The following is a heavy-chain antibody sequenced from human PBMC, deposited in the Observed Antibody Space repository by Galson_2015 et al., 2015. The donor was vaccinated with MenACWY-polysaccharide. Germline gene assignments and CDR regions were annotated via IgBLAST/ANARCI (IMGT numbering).Heavy chain of an antibody. CDR3: ATVRPGYGSKWDYFDY. CDR1: GFTFTNYA. CDR2: ISGRGDNT. V-gene: IGHV3-23*01. D-gene: IGHD1-26*01. Sequence: SLRLSCAASGFTFTNYAMTWVRQAPGKGLEWVSVISGRGDNTYYADSVRGRFTISRDNAKNSLFLQMNSLRAEDTAVYYCATVRPGYGSKWDYFDYWGRGTLVTVSS. J-gene: IGHJ4*02.